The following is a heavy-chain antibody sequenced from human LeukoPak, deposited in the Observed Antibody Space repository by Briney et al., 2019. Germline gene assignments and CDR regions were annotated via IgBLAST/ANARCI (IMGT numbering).Heavy chain of an antibody. V-gene: IGHV1-69*13. Sequence: GASVKVSCKASGYTFTSYDINWVRQATGQGLEWMGGIIPIFGTANYAQKFQGRVTITADESTSTAYMELSSLRSEDTAVYYCARGRWGYGDYDYYYYYMDVWGKGTTVTVSS. D-gene: IGHD4-17*01. CDR3: ARGRWGYGDYDYYYYYMDV. CDR1: GYTFTSYD. J-gene: IGHJ6*03. CDR2: IIPIFGTA.